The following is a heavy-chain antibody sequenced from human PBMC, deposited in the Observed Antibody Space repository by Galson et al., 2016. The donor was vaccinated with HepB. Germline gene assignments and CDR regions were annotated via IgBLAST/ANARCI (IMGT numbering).Heavy chain of an antibody. J-gene: IGHJ6*02. CDR1: GFTIDDYT. Sequence: SLRLSCAASGFTIDDYTVHWVRHLPGKGLEWVSLINWDGTNVYYAESVRGRFTISRDNSVNYSYLEMSSLRPEDTALYFCAKARGIYCPTGGGPLEHYYYGMDVWGHGTSVTVSS. CDR3: AKARGIYCPTGGGPLEHYYYGMDV. V-gene: IGHV3-43*01. CDR2: INWDGTNV. D-gene: IGHD5/OR15-5a*01.